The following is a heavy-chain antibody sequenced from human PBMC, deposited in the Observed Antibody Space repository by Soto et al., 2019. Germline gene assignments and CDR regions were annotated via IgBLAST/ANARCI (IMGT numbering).Heavy chain of an antibody. CDR2: ISSSSSYI. V-gene: IGHV3-21*01. CDR1: GFTLSAYT. J-gene: IGHJ6*02. CDR3: ARGEYGDSSSCTDENSYNFNGMDV. Sequence: GGSLRLSCAASGFTLSAYTMNWVRQAPGRGLEWVSSISSSSSYIYYAASVKGRFTISSVTAKNSLYVKMNSLRAEATAVYYFARGEYGDSSSCTDENSYNFNGMDVWGPGTTVTVSS. D-gene: IGHD2-2*01.